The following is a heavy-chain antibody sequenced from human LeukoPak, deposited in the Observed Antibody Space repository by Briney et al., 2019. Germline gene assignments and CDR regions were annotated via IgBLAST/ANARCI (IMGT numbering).Heavy chain of an antibody. D-gene: IGHD3-10*01. CDR2: ISGGGGST. Sequence: PGGSLRLSCAASGFTFSDYVMNWVRQAPGKGLEWVSTISGGGGSTNYEDSVKGRFTISRDNSKNTLHLQMNSLRAEDTAVYYCAKGIDSRSYLDYWGQGTLVTVSS. CDR1: GFTFSDYV. J-gene: IGHJ4*02. V-gene: IGHV3-23*01. CDR3: AKGIDSRSYLDY.